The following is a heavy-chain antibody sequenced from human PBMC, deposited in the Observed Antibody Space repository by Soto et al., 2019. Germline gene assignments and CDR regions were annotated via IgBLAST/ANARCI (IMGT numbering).Heavy chain of an antibody. V-gene: IGHV3-23*01. CDR3: ATLAPDCSGGSCYPATHYGMDV. Sequence: GGSLRLSCAASGFTFSSYAMSWVRQAPGKGLEWVSAISGSGGSTYYADSVKGRFTISRDNSKNTLYLQMNSLRAEDTAVYYCATLAPDCSGGSCYPATHYGMDVWGQGTTVTVSS. J-gene: IGHJ6*02. D-gene: IGHD2-15*01. CDR1: GFTFSSYA. CDR2: ISGSGGST.